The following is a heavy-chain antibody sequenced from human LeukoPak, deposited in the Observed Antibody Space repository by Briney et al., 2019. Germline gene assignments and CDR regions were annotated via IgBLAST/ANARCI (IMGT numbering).Heavy chain of an antibody. CDR2: IYYSGST. Sequence: SETLSLTCTVSGGSISSGDYYWSWIRQPPGKGLEWIGYIYYSGSTYYNPSLKSRVTISVDTSKNQFSLKLSSVTAADTAVYYCARARGRSGTNYWGQGTLVTVSS. V-gene: IGHV4-30-4*08. CDR3: ARARGRSGTNY. D-gene: IGHD3-10*01. CDR1: GGSISSGDYY. J-gene: IGHJ4*02.